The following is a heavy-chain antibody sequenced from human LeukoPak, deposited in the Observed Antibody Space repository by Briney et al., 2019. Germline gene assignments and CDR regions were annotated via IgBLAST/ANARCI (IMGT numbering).Heavy chain of an antibody. CDR3: ARAYFSSSLLYYYYGMDV. Sequence: SETLSLTCAVYGGSFSGYYWSWIRQPPGKGLEWIGEINHSGSTNYNPSLKSRVTIPVDTSKNQFSLKLSSVTAADTAVYYCARAYFSSSLLYYYYGMDVWGQGTTVTVSS. CDR1: GGSFSGYY. D-gene: IGHD6-6*01. CDR2: INHSGST. J-gene: IGHJ6*02. V-gene: IGHV4-34*01.